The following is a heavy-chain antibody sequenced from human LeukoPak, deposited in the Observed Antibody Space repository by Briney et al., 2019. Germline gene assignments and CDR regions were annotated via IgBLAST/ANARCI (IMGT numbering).Heavy chain of an antibody. CDR2: ISDSSSLT. V-gene: IGHV3-48*02. D-gene: IGHD3-10*01. CDR1: GFTFSSYG. J-gene: IGHJ6*02. Sequence: GRSLRLSCAASGFTFSSYGMHWVRQAPGKGLEWVSYISDSSSLTYYADSVKGRFTISRDNAKNSLSLQLNSLRDEDTAVYFCAKVIRGGYGMDVWGQGTTVTVSS. CDR3: AKVIRGGYGMDV.